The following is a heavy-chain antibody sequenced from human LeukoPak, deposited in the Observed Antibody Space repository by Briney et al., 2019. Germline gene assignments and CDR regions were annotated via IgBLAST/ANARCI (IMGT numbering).Heavy chain of an antibody. CDR3: ARDRPGIQLWPLLD. Sequence: ASVKVSCRASGYTFTSNYINWVRQAPGQGLEWMGWINPNSGGTNYAQKFEGRVTMTRDTSISTAYMELSSLRADDTAVYYCARDRPGIQLWPLLDWGQGTLVTVSS. J-gene: IGHJ4*02. D-gene: IGHD5-18*01. V-gene: IGHV1-2*02. CDR2: INPNSGGT. CDR1: GYTFTSNY.